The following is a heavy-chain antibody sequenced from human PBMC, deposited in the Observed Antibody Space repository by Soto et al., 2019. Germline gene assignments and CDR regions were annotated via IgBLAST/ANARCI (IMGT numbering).Heavy chain of an antibody. CDR2: ISAYNGNT. Sequence: QVQLVQSGAEVKKPGASVKVSCKASGYTLNRYAISWVRQAPGQGLEWMGWISAYNGNTNYAQKLQGRVTMTTDTSTSTAYMELRSLRSDDTAVYYCARLYYYDTSGYYYVEDYWGQGTLVTVSS. D-gene: IGHD3-22*01. CDR3: ARLYYYDTSGYYYVEDY. CDR1: GYTLNRYA. V-gene: IGHV1-18*01. J-gene: IGHJ4*02.